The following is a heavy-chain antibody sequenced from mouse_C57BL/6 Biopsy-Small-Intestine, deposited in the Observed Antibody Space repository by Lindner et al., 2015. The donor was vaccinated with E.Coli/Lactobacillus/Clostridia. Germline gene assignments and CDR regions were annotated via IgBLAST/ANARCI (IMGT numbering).Heavy chain of an antibody. V-gene: IGHV1-4*01. Sequence: VQLQESGAELARPGASVKMSCKASGYTFPSYTMHWVKQRPGQGLEWIGYINPSSGYTKYNQKFNDKATLTADKSPPPAYMQLSSLTSEDSAVYYCARYLGTRWYFDVWGTGTSVTVSS. CDR3: ARYLGTRWYFDV. CDR2: INPSSGYT. J-gene: IGHJ1*03. D-gene: IGHD4-1*01. CDR1: GYTFPSYT.